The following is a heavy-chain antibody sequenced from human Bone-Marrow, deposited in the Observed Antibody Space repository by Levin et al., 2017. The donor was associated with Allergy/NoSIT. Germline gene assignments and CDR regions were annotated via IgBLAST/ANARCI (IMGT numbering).Heavy chain of an antibody. Sequence: GGSLRLSCAASGFIFSDHYMDWVRQAPGKGLEWVGRARNKANSYTTEYAASVKGRFTVSRDDSKNSLYLQMSSLKTEDTAVYYCARGATRTTNYYYGMDVWGQGTTVTVSS. CDR3: ARGATRTTNYYYGMDV. D-gene: IGHD1-1*01. V-gene: IGHV3-72*01. CDR2: ARNKANSYTT. CDR1: GFIFSDHY. J-gene: IGHJ6*02.